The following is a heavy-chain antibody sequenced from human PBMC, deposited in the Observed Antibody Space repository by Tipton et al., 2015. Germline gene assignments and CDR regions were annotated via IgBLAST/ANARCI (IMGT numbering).Heavy chain of an antibody. CDR1: GASGISGGYY. CDR3: ARARGRHGGLFDS. V-gene: IGHV4-61*08. Sequence: TLSLTCTVSGASGISGGYYWGWIRPPPREGLEYIGHIYYTGSPKYNPSLTRRVFISIDTSKNQLSLKMSSVTAADTAVYYCARARGRHGGLFDSWGQGTLVTVSS. J-gene: IGHJ4*02. CDR2: IYYTGSP. D-gene: IGHD4-23*01.